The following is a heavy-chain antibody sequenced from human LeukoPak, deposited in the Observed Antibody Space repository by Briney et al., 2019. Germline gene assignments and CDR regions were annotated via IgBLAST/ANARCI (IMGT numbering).Heavy chain of an antibody. V-gene: IGHV4-61*02. D-gene: IGHD4-17*01. CDR2: IYSSGTT. CDR1: GGSINNDGYY. Sequence: PSETLSLTCTVSGGSINNDGYYWGWIRQSAGKGLEWLGRIYSSGTTNYNPSLKRRVTLSVDTSKNQFSLNLTSVTAADTAVYYCAREGEYRDFDAFDMWGQGTVVTVSS. CDR3: AREGEYRDFDAFDM. J-gene: IGHJ3*02.